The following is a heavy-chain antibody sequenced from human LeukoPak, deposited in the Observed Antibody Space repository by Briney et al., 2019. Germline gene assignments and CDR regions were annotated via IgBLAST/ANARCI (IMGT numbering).Heavy chain of an antibody. J-gene: IGHJ5*02. D-gene: IGHD3-3*01. CDR1: GGSFSGYY. Sequence: PSETLSLTCAVYGGSFSGYYWTWIRQPPGKGLEWIGEINHSGSTNYNPSLKSRATVSVDTSKSQFSLKLSSVTAADTAIYFCARRGLRFLESVKYSWFGPWGQGTLVTVSS. CDR3: ARRGLRFLESVKYSWFGP. CDR2: INHSGST. V-gene: IGHV4-34*01.